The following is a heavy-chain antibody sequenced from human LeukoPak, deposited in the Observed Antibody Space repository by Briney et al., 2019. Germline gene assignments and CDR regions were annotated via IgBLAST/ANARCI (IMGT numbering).Heavy chain of an antibody. CDR3: ARLSGESTIYDY. J-gene: IGHJ4*02. V-gene: IGHV3-30*03. D-gene: IGHD5/OR15-5a*01. Sequence: PGGSLRLSCAASGFTFSSYGMHWVRQAPGKGLEWVAVISYDGSNKYYADSVKGRFTISRDNARNSLSLQMDSLRVEDTAVYYCARLSGESTIYDYWGQGTLVTVSS. CDR1: GFTFSSYG. CDR2: ISYDGSNK.